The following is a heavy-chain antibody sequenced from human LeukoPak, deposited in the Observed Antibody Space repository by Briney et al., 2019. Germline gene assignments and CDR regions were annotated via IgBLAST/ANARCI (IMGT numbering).Heavy chain of an antibody. CDR1: GFTFSDHY. Sequence: GGSLRLSCAASGFTFSDHYMDWVRQAPGKGLEWVGRTRNKANSYTTEYAASVKGRFTISRDDSKNSLYLQMNSLKTEDTAVYYCARETRGYSYGYYYYGMDVWGQGTTVTVSS. CDR3: ARETRGYSYGYYYYGMDV. V-gene: IGHV3-72*01. J-gene: IGHJ6*02. D-gene: IGHD5-18*01. CDR2: TRNKANSYTT.